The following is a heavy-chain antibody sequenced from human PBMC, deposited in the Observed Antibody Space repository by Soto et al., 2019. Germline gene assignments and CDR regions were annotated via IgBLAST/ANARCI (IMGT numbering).Heavy chain of an antibody. CDR1: GFTFSSYS. V-gene: IGHV3-21*04. J-gene: IGHJ6*02. CDR3: ASSKSLGDYGMDV. CDR2: ISSSSSYT. Sequence: PGGSLRLSCAASGFTFSSYSMNWVRQAPGKGLEWVSSISSSSSYTYYADSVKGRFTISRDNAKNSLYLQMNSLRAEDTAVYYCASSKSLGDYGMDVWGQGTTVTVSS.